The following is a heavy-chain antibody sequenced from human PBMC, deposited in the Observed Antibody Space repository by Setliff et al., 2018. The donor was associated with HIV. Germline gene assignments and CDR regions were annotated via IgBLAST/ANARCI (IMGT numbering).Heavy chain of an antibody. CDR1: GYSFTSYD. J-gene: IGHJ6*02. D-gene: IGHD1-20*01. CDR2: MNPNSGDT. V-gene: IGHV1-8*01. Sequence: ASVKVSCKASGYSFTSYDINWVRQATGQGLEWMGWMNPNSGDTDYAQKFQGRVTMTRNTSIGAAYMELSSLRSEDTAVYYCARFPVLGGMDVWGQGTTVTVSS. CDR3: ARFPVLGGMDV.